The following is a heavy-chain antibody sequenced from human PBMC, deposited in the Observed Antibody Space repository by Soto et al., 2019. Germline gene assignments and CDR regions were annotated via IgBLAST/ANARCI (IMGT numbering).Heavy chain of an antibody. D-gene: IGHD5-18*01. CDR2: IWYDVSNT. Sequence: QVQLVESGGGVVQPGRSLRLSCAASGFTCSSYGMHWVRQAPGKGLEWVAVIWYDVSNTYYADSVQGRFTISRDNSKNTLYLQMHSLQADDSAVSSWARDLSRGYSDCSDYWGQGNLCTVSS. CDR1: GFTCSSYG. J-gene: IGHJ4*02. V-gene: IGHV3-33*01. CDR3: ARDLSRGYSDCSDY.